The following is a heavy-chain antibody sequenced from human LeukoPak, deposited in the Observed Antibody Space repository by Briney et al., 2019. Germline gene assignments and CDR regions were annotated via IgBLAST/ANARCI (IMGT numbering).Heavy chain of an antibody. CDR1: GFSFGDYA. Sequence: PGRSLRLSCEASGFSFGDYAMHWVRLAPGKGLEWVSTINWNSGGIGYADSVKGRFTISRDNAKNSLYLHLNSLRPEDTAVYYCVRDVLPVSRSGFDQWGQGTVVTVSS. V-gene: IGHV3-9*01. D-gene: IGHD3-3*01. J-gene: IGHJ4*02. CDR3: VRDVLPVSRSGFDQ. CDR2: INWNSGGI.